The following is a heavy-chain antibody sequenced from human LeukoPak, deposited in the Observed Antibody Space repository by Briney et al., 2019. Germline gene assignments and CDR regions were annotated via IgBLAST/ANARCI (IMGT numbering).Heavy chain of an antibody. D-gene: IGHD3-9*01. CDR2: IYYSGST. CDR3: ARDQNYDILTDRGNWFDP. V-gene: IGHV4-31*03. CDR1: GGSISSGGYY. Sequence: SETLSLTCTVSGGSISSGGYYWSWIRQHPGKGLEWIGYIYYSGSTYYNPSLKSRVTISVDTSKNQFSLKLSSVTAADTAVYYCARDQNYDILTDRGNWFDPWGQGTLVTVSS. J-gene: IGHJ5*02.